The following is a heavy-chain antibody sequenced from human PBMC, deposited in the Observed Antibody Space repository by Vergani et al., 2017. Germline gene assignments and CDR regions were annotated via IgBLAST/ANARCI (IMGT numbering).Heavy chain of an antibody. CDR3: ARLRGYFDS. J-gene: IGHJ4*02. V-gene: IGHV3-53*02. Sequence: EVQLVETGGGLTQPGGSLRLSCAVSGFTVSSNYMSWVRQAPGKGLEWVSFLYGGGTTYYADSVKGRFTISRDNSKNTLSLQMNSLRAEDTAVYYCARLRGYFDSWGQGTLVTVSS. CDR1: GFTVSSNY. CDR2: LYGGGTT.